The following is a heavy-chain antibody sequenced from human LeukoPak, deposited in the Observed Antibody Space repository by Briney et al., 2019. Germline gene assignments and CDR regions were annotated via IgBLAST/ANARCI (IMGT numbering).Heavy chain of an antibody. V-gene: IGHV4-34*01. Sequence: SETLSLTCTVYGGSFGNYYWSWIRQPPGKGLEWIAEINQGGNTNYNPSLKSRVTISLDPSKHQFYLKLSSVSAADTAVYYCAIEPGGYYFDYWGQGTLVTVSS. D-gene: IGHD3-3*01. CDR1: GGSFGNYY. J-gene: IGHJ4*02. CDR2: INQGGNT. CDR3: AIEPGGYYFDY.